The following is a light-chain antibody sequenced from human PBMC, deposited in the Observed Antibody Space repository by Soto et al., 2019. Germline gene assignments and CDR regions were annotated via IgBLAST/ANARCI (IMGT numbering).Light chain of an antibody. CDR3: FSYAGDSVYV. CDR2: EVT. V-gene: IGLV2-23*02. Sequence: QSVLTQPASVSGSPRQSITISCTGTNSDVGGYNLVSWFQQHPGKAPKLVIYEVTKRPSGVSDRFSGSKSGNTASLTISGLQAEDEADYYCFSYAGDSVYVFGTGTNVTVL. CDR1: NSDVGGYNL. J-gene: IGLJ1*01.